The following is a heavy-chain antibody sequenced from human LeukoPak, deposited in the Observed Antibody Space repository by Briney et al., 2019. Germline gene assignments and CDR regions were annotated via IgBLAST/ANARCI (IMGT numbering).Heavy chain of an antibody. CDR2: INTDGSST. CDR1: GFTFSNYW. J-gene: IGHJ6*03. V-gene: IGHV3-74*01. D-gene: IGHD3-16*01. Sequence: PGGSLRLSCAASGFTFSNYWMHWVRQAPGKGLVWVSRINTDGSSTNYADSVKGRFTISRDNAKNTVYLQMNSPRAEDTAVYYCANGAFRLYYIDVWGKGTTVTVSS. CDR3: ANGAFRLYYIDV.